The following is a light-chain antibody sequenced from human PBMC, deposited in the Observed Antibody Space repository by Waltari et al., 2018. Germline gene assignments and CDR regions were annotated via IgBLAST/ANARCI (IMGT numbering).Light chain of an antibody. J-gene: IGLJ2*01. CDR1: SSYVGGYNY. CDR2: EVS. CDR3: SSYTSSSTLVV. Sequence: QSALTQPASVSGSPGHSITISCTGTSSYVGGYNYVSWYQQHPGKAPKLMIYEVSNRPSGVSNRFSGSKSGNTASLTISGLQAEDEADYYCSSYTSSSTLVVFGGGTKLTVL. V-gene: IGLV2-14*01.